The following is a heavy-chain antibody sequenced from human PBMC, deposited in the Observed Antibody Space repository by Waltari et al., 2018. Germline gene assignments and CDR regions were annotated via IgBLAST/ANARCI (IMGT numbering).Heavy chain of an antibody. Sequence: QVQLQQWGAGLLKPSETLSLTCAVYGGSFSGYYWSWIRQPPGKGLEGIGEINHSGRTNYNPSLKSRVTISVDTSKNQFSLKLSSVTAADTAVYYCARGVTYYYDSSGYWRYYYYGMDVWGQGTTVTVSS. D-gene: IGHD3-22*01. CDR1: GGSFSGYY. J-gene: IGHJ6*02. CDR2: INHSGRT. CDR3: ARGVTYYYDSSGYWRYYYYGMDV. V-gene: IGHV4-34*01.